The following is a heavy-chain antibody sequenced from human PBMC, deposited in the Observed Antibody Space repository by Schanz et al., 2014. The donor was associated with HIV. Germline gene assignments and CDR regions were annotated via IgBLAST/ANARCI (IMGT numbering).Heavy chain of an antibody. CDR2: ISAYNGKT. CDR3: ARGARYGMDV. Sequence: QVQLVQSGAEVKKPGASVKVSCKASGYIFTSNVISWVRQAPGQGLEWMGWISAYNGKTNYARKVQGRVTMTTDNSTTTAYMELRSLRSDDTAVYYCARGARYGMDVWGQGTTVTVSS. CDR1: GYIFTSNV. J-gene: IGHJ6*02. V-gene: IGHV1-18*01.